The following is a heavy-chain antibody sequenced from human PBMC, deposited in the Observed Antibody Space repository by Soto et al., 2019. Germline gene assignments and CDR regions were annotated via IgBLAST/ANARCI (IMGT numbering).Heavy chain of an antibody. Sequence: QVQLVESGGGVVQPGRSLRLSCAASGFTFDKSSMHWVRQAPGKGLEWVSIISYDGSEKYYADSVRGRFTISRDNSKNTLYLQMNSLRVEDTAVYYCVEGGCFTGPDVDYNYGMDVWGQGTTVTVSS. D-gene: IGHD3-16*01. V-gene: IGHV3-30-3*01. J-gene: IGHJ6*02. CDR2: ISYDGSEK. CDR1: GFTFDKSS. CDR3: VEGGCFTGPDVDYNYGMDV.